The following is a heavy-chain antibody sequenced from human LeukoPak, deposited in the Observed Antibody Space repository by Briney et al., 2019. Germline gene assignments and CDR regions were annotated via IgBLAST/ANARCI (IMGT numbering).Heavy chain of an antibody. CDR3: ARGGPIWFGESQTLDV. D-gene: IGHD3-10*01. CDR1: GDSVSSNSAA. J-gene: IGHJ6*02. Sequence: SQTLSLTCAISGDSVSSNSAAWNWIRQSPSRGLEWLGRTYYRSKWYNDYAVSVKSRITINPDTSKNQFSLQLNSVTPEDTAVYYCARGGPIWFGESQTLDVWGQGTTVTVSS. CDR2: TYYRSKWYN. V-gene: IGHV6-1*01.